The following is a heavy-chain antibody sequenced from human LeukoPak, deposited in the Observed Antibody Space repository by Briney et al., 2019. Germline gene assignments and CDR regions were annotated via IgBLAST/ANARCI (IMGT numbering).Heavy chain of an antibody. CDR3: AYGDYSTRGTINFDY. CDR1: GGTFSSYA. J-gene: IGHJ4*02. Sequence: ASVKVSCKASGGTFSSYAISWVRQAPGQGLEWMGRIIPILGIANYAQKFQGRVTITADKSTSTAYMELSSLRSEDTAVYYCAYGDYSTRGTINFDYWGQGTLVTVSS. CDR2: IIPILGIA. V-gene: IGHV1-69*04. D-gene: IGHD4-17*01.